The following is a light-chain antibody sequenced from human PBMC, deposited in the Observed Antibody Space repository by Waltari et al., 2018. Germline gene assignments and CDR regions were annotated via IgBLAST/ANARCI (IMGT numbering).Light chain of an antibody. CDR1: SNAAGAYNY. V-gene: IGLV2-14*03. CDR2: DVR. J-gene: IGLJ1*01. CDR3: SSYTSSSPYV. Sequence: ALTQPPSVSASPGQPITISRSGASNAAGAYNYVPWYQQHTGKAPHLMFYDVRNRPAGVSNLFSASTSGTTASLTISGLQAEDEADYYCSSYTSSSPYVFGTGTKVTVL.